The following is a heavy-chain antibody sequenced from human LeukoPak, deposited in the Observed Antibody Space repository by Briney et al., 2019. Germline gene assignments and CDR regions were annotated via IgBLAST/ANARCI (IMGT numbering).Heavy chain of an antibody. V-gene: IGHV1-2*02. CDR1: GYTFTGYY. J-gene: IGHJ5*02. CDR3: ARDPGYCSGGSCYPINWFDP. Sequence: ASVKVSCKASGYTFTGYYMYWVRQAPGQGLEWMGWINPDSGGTNYAQKFQGRVTMTRDTSISTAYMELSRLRSDDTAVYYCARDPGYCSGGSCYPINWFDPWGQGTLVTVSS. D-gene: IGHD2-15*01. CDR2: INPDSGGT.